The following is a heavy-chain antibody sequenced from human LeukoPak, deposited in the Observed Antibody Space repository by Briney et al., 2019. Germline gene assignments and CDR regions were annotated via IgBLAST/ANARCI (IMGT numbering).Heavy chain of an antibody. CDR1: GYTFTGYY. D-gene: IGHD2-2*01. CDR2: ISPNSGGT. CDR3: ARARRSTSCSLCYYYYMDV. Sequence: ASVKVSCKASGYTFTGYYMHWVRQAPGQGLEWMGWISPNSGGTNYAQKFQGRVTITADESTSTAYMELSSLRSEDTAVYYCARARRSTSCSLCYYYYMDVWGKGTTVTISS. J-gene: IGHJ6*03. V-gene: IGHV1-2*02.